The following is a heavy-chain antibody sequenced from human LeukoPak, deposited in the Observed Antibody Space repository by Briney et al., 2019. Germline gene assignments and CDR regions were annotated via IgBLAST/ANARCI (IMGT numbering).Heavy chain of an antibody. D-gene: IGHD3-22*01. CDR1: GFTFSSYA. J-gene: IGHJ4*02. CDR3: AKDFQNYYYDSSGYYYVPDYFDY. CDR2: ISGSGGRT. Sequence: GGSLRLSCAASGFTFSSYAMSWVRQAPGKGLEWVSAISGSGGRTYYADSVKGRFTISRDNSKNKLYLQMNSLRAEDTAVYYCAKDFQNYYYDSSGYYYVPDYFDYWGQGTLVTVSS. V-gene: IGHV3-23*01.